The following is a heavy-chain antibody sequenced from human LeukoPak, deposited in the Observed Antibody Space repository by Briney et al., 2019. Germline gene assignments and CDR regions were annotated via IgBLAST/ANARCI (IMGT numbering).Heavy chain of an antibody. Sequence: ASVKVSCKASGYTFTSYYMHWVRQAPGQGLEWMGIINPSGGSTTYARKFQGRVTMTRDTPTSTVYMELSSLRSEDTAVYYCARERKYGGKDYWGQGTLVTVSS. CDR3: ARERKYGGKDY. CDR2: INPSGGST. D-gene: IGHD4-23*01. V-gene: IGHV1-46*01. CDR1: GYTFTSYY. J-gene: IGHJ4*02.